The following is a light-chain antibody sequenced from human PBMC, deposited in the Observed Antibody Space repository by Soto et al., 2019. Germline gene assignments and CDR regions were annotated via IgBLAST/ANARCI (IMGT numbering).Light chain of an antibody. V-gene: IGKV1-9*01. Sequence: DLQLTQSPSFLSASVGDRVTVSCRASQDISTSLAWFQQKAGKVPQLLVYPASTLQDGVPSRFSGSGSGTYFTLTITNLQAEDFATYYCQHLRTYPFSFGPGTKLDIK. CDR3: QHLRTYPFS. J-gene: IGKJ2*03. CDR1: QDISTS. CDR2: PAS.